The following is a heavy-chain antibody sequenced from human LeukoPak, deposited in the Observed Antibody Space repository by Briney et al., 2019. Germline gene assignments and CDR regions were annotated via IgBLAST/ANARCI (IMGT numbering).Heavy chain of an antibody. J-gene: IGHJ4*02. CDR3: AGEGEPTIYFNY. V-gene: IGHV3-7*04. D-gene: IGHD1-14*01. CDR2: IKQDGSEK. CDR1: GFTFGSYW. Sequence: GGSLRLSCAASGFTFGSYWMSWVRQAPGKGVEWVANIKQDGSEKYYVDSVKGRFTISRDNAKNSLYLQMNSLRAEDTAVYHCAGEGEPTIYFNYWAQGFLVTAS.